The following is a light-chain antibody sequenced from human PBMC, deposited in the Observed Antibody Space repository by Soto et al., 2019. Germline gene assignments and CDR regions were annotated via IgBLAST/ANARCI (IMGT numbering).Light chain of an antibody. J-gene: IGKJ2*01. Sequence: EIVLTQAPGTLYLSPGERATLACRASQSVSSSYLAWYQQKPGQAPRLLIYGASSMATGIPDRFSGSGSGNDFTLTIRRLETEDFAVYDCQQYGSSPIYTFGQGTKLEIK. CDR2: GAS. V-gene: IGKV3-20*01. CDR1: QSVSSSY. CDR3: QQYGSSPIYT.